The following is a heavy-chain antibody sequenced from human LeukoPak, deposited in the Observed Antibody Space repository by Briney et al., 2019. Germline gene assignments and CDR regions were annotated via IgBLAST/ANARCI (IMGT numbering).Heavy chain of an antibody. Sequence: GRSLRLSCAASGFTFSSYAMHWVRQAPGKGLEWVAVISYDGSNKYYADSVKGRFTISRDNSKNTLYLQMNSLRAEDTAVYYCAREWGDIVVVPAAISPHFDYWGQGTLVTVSS. V-gene: IGHV3-30*01. CDR3: AREWGDIVVVPAAISPHFDY. D-gene: IGHD2-2*02. CDR2: ISYDGSNK. CDR1: GFTFSSYA. J-gene: IGHJ4*02.